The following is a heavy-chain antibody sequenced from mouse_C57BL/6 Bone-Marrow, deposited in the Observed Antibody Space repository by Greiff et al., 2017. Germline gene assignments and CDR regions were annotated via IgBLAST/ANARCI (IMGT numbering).Heavy chain of an antibody. CDR1: GFTFSSYG. Sequence: EVKVVESGGDLVKPGGSLKLSCAASGFTFSSYGMSWVRQTPDKRLEWVANISSGGSYTYYPDSVKGRFTISRDNATNTQYLQLSSLKSEDTAMYYGARPYYGRSYGCYAMDYWGQGTSVTVSS. CDR2: ISSGGSYT. D-gene: IGHD1-1*01. J-gene: IGHJ4*01. V-gene: IGHV5-6*01. CDR3: ARPYYGRSYGCYAMDY.